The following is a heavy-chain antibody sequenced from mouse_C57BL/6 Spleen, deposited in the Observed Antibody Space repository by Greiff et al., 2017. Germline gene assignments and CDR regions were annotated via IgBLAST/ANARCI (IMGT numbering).Heavy chain of an antibody. Sequence: VQLKESGAELVKPGASVKISCKASGYAFSSYWMNWVKQRPGKGLEWIGQIYPGDGDTNYNGKFKGKATLTADKSSSTAYMQLSSLTSEDSAVYFCAVIYYDYDGFAYWGQGTLVTVSA. D-gene: IGHD2-4*01. V-gene: IGHV1-80*01. J-gene: IGHJ3*01. CDR3: AVIYYDYDGFAY. CDR2: IYPGDGDT. CDR1: GYAFSSYW.